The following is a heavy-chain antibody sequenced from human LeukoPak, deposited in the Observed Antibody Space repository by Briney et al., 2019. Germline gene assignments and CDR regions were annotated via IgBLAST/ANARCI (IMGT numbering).Heavy chain of an antibody. D-gene: IGHD2-2*01. CDR3: ARDSENIVVVPAAQGSLGAFDI. Sequence: TLSLTCTVSGGSISSGDYYWSWIRQPPGKGLEWIGYIYYSGSTYYNPSLKSRVTISVDTSKNQFSLKLSSVTAADTAVYYCARDSENIVVVPAAQGSLGAFDIWGQGTMVTVSS. CDR2: IYYSGST. J-gene: IGHJ3*02. V-gene: IGHV4-30-4*08. CDR1: GGSISSGDYY.